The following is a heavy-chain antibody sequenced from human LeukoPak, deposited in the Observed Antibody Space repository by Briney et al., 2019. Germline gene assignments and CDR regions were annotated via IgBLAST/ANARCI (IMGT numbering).Heavy chain of an antibody. J-gene: IGHJ6*02. Sequence: GRSLRLSCAASGFTFSSYGMHWVRQAPGTGLEGAAVISYDGSNKYYADSVKGRFTISRDNSKNTLYLQMNSLIAEDTAVYYCAKIPAYSSSSHYYYGMDVWGQGTTVTVSS. CDR1: GFTFSSYG. CDR2: ISYDGSNK. V-gene: IGHV3-30*18. CDR3: AKIPAYSSSSHYYYGMDV. D-gene: IGHD6-6*01.